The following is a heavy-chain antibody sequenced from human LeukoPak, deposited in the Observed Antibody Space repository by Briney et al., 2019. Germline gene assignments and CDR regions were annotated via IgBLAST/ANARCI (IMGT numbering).Heavy chain of an antibody. CDR2: MNPNSGNT. CDR1: GYTFTSYD. CDR3: ARGYYDSSGYYYLNYFDY. V-gene: IGHV1-8*01. D-gene: IGHD3-22*01. J-gene: IGHJ4*02. Sequence: ASVKVSCQASGYTFTSYDINWLRQATGQGLEWMGWMNPNSGNTGYAQKFQGRVTMTRNTSISTAYMELSSLRSEDTAVYYCARGYYDSSGYYYLNYFDYWGQGTLVTVSS.